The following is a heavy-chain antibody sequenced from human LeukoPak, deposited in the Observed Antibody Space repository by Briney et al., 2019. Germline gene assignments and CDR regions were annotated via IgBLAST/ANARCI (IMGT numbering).Heavy chain of an antibody. D-gene: IGHD3-22*01. J-gene: IGHJ4*02. V-gene: IGHV3-21*01. CDR2: ISGSSSYI. CDR3: ARDQGYYYDSSSYYLDY. Sequence: GGSMRLSCAASAFTFSSYSMKWVSQAPGKGLEWVSSISGSSSYIYLADSVKGRFTMSRDNSKNLLYLQMNSLRTEDTAVYYCARDQGYYYDSSSYYLDYWGQGTLVTVSS. CDR1: AFTFSSYS.